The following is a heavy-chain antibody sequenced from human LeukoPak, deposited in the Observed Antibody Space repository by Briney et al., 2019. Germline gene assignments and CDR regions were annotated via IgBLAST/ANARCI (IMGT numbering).Heavy chain of an antibody. J-gene: IGHJ4*02. CDR3: ASGSAATFDY. Sequence: GSLRLSCAASGFTFSSYGMHWVRQAPGKGLEYVSAISSNGGSTYYANSVKGRFTISRDNSKNTLYLQMGSLRAEDMAVYYCASGSAATFDYWGQGTLVTVSS. V-gene: IGHV3-64*01. CDR1: GFTFSSYG. D-gene: IGHD2-2*01. CDR2: ISSNGGST.